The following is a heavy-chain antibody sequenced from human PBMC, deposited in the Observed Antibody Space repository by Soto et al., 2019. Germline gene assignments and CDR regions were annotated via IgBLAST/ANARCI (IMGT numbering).Heavy chain of an antibody. V-gene: IGHV4-39*01. CDR3: ARRPAVAGKYYFDY. CDR1: GGSISSSSYY. J-gene: IGHJ4*02. CDR2: IYYSGST. Sequence: SETLSLTCTVSGGSISSSSYYWGWIRQPPGKGLEWIGSIYYSGSTYYNPSLKSRVTISVDTSKNQFSLKLSSVTAADTAVYYCARRPAVAGKYYFDYWGQGTLVTVSS. D-gene: IGHD6-19*01.